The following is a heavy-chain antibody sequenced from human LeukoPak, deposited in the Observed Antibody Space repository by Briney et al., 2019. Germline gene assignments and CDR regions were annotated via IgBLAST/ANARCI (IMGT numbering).Heavy chain of an antibody. Sequence: TGGSLRLSCAASGFTFSSYSMSRVRQAPGKGLEWVSSISSSSSYIYYADSVKGRFTISRDNAKNSLYLQMNSLRAEDTAVYYCARERIVGASGYVDWGQGTLVTVSS. V-gene: IGHV3-21*01. CDR1: GFTFSSYS. J-gene: IGHJ4*02. CDR2: ISSSSSYI. CDR3: ARERIVGASGYVD. D-gene: IGHD1-26*01.